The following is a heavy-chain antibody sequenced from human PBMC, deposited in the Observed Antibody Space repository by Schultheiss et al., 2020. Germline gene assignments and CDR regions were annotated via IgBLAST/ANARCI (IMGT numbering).Heavy chain of an antibody. CDR2: IWYDGSNK. CDR1: GFTFSDYG. V-gene: IGHV3-33*01. J-gene: IGHJ6*02. CDR3: ARDYYYDSSGYNYGMDV. Sequence: GGSLRLSCAASGFTFSDYGMHWARQAPGKGLEWLAVIWYDGSNKYYADSVRGRFASSRDNSKNTLYLQMNSLRAEDTAVYYCARDYYYDSSGYNYGMDVWGQGTTVTVSS. D-gene: IGHD3-22*01.